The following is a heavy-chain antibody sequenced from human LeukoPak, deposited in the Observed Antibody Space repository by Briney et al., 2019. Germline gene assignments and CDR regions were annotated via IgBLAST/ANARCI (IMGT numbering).Heavy chain of an antibody. J-gene: IGHJ6*02. Sequence: ASVKVSCKASGGTFSSYAINWVRQAPGQGLEWMGWINPNSGGTNYAQKFQGRVTMTRDTSISTAYMELSRLRSDDTAVYYCARGGVRITMVRGVPAYGMDVWGQGTTVTVSS. D-gene: IGHD3-10*01. V-gene: IGHV1-2*02. CDR1: GGTFSSYA. CDR2: INPNSGGT. CDR3: ARGGVRITMVRGVPAYGMDV.